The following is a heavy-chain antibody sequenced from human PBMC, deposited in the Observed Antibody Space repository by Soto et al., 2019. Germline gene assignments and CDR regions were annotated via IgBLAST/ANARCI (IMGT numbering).Heavy chain of an antibody. CDR3: ARVGTYYDFWSGQRYYYYGMDV. Sequence: LSLTCAVYGGSFCGYYWSWIRQPPGKGLEWIGEINHSGSTNYNPSLKSRVTISVDTSKNQFSLKLSSVTAADTAVYYCARVGTYYDFWSGQRYYYYGMDVWGQGTTVTVSS. J-gene: IGHJ6*02. CDR2: INHSGST. CDR1: GGSFCGYY. D-gene: IGHD3-3*01. V-gene: IGHV4-34*01.